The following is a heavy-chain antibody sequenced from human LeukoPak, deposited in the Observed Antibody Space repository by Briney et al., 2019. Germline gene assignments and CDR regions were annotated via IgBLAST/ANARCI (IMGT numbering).Heavy chain of an antibody. D-gene: IGHD3-10*01. V-gene: IGHV3-33*01. Sequence: GRSLRLSCAASGFTFSSYGMHWVRQAPGKGLGWVAVIWHDVSNKYYVDSVKGRFTISRDNSKDTLYLQMNSLRAEDTAVYYCARDGDGSGSDLDYWGQGTLVTVSS. CDR2: IWHDVSNK. CDR3: ARDGDGSGSDLDY. CDR1: GFTFSSYG. J-gene: IGHJ4*02.